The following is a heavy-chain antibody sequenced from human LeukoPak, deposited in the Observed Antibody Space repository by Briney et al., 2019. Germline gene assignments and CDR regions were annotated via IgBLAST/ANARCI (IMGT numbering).Heavy chain of an antibody. J-gene: IGHJ4*02. D-gene: IGHD2-2*01. V-gene: IGHV3-23*01. Sequence: PGGSLRLSCAASGFTFRSYAMNWVRQAPGKGLEWVSAISAGADSTYYSDSVKGRFTISRDNSKNTLYLQMNSLRSGDTAVYYCAKRRYCSSTTCRDFDYGGQGTLVTVSS. CDR1: GFTFRSYA. CDR2: ISAGADST. CDR3: AKRRYCSSTTCRDFDY.